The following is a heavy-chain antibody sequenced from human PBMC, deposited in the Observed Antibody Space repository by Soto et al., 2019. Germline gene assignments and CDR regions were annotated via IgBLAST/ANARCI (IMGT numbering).Heavy chain of an antibody. CDR3: ARHLSLPLRLGELSPYQYGMDV. J-gene: IGHJ6*02. D-gene: IGHD3-16*02. CDR1: GFTFSSYW. CDR2: IKQDGSEK. Sequence: PGGSLRLSCAASGFTFSSYWMSWVRQAPGKGREWVANIKQDGSEKYYVDSVKGRFTISRDNAKNSLYLQMNSLRAEDTAVYYCARHLSLPLRLGELSPYQYGMDVWGPGTTVTVSS. V-gene: IGHV3-7*03.